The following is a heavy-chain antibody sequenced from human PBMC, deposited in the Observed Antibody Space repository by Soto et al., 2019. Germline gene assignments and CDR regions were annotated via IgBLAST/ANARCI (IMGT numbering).Heavy chain of an antibody. Sequence: QVQLQESGPRLVKPLQTLSLTCTVSGDSINSGDYYWSWIRQPPGRGLEWVGYSFYSGITDYNPSFKGRMTISMDTSKNQFSLRLNSVTAADTAVYFCARWSGVGVAGMDVWGQGTTVSVSS. V-gene: IGHV4-30-4*01. CDR2: SFYSGIT. CDR1: GDSINSGDYY. CDR3: ARWSGVGVAGMDV. J-gene: IGHJ6*02. D-gene: IGHD3-10*01.